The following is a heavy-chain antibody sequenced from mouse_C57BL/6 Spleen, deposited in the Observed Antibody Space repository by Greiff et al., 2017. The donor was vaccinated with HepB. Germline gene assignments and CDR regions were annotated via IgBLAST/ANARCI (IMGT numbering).Heavy chain of an antibody. CDR2: IDPSDSYT. D-gene: IGHD2-4*01. CDR1: GYTFTSYW. Sequence: QVQLQQSGAELVMPGASVKLSCKASGYTFTSYWMHWVKQRPGQGLEWIGEIDPSDSYTNYNQKFKGKSTLTVDKSSSTAYMQLSSLTSEDSAVYYCARLYDYLFDYWGQGTTLTVSS. CDR3: ARLYDYLFDY. V-gene: IGHV1-69*01. J-gene: IGHJ2*01.